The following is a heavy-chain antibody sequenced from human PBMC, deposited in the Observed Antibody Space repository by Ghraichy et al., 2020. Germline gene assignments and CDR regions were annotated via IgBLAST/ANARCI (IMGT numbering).Heavy chain of an antibody. Sequence: GGSLRLSCAASGFTFSSYSLNWVRQAPGKGLEWVSSISSSSSYIYYADSVKGRFTISRDNAKNSLYLQMNSLRAEDTAVYYCARDFHYDSSGGLDDAFDIWGQGTMVTVSS. V-gene: IGHV3-21*01. J-gene: IGHJ3*02. D-gene: IGHD3-22*01. CDR1: GFTFSSYS. CDR2: ISSSSSYI. CDR3: ARDFHYDSSGGLDDAFDI.